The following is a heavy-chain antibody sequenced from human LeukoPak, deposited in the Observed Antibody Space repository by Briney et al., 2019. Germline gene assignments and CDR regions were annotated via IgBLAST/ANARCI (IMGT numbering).Heavy chain of an antibody. CDR2: MFYSGTT. CDR3: ARHILTSGSVE. V-gene: IGHV4-59*08. Sequence: SETLFLTCTVSGGSISGYYCSWIRQAPGKGLEWIAYMFYSGTTKYSLSLKSRVTISIDKSKNQFSLKLTSVTAADTAVYYCARHILTSGSVEWGQGTLVTVSS. D-gene: IGHD3-9*01. CDR1: GGSISGYY. J-gene: IGHJ4*02.